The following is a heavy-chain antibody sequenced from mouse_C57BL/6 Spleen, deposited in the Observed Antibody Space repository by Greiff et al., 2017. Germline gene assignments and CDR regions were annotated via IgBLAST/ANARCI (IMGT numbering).Heavy chain of an antibody. V-gene: IGHV1-62-2*01. J-gene: IGHJ4*01. CDR1: GYTFTEYT. D-gene: IGHD2-2*01. Sequence: QVQLKESGAELVKPGASVKLSCKASGYTFTEYTIHWVKQRSGQGLEWIGWFYPGSGSIKYNEKFKDKATLTADKSSSTVYMELGRLTSEDSAVYFCARHEIYYGYDVGYYAMDYWGQGTSVTVSS. CDR2: FYPGSGSI. CDR3: ARHEIYYGYDVGYYAMDY.